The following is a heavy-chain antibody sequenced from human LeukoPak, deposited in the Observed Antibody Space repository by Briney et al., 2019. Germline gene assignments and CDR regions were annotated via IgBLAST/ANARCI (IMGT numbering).Heavy chain of an antibody. V-gene: IGHV1-69*04. D-gene: IGHD5-24*01. J-gene: IGHJ3*02. CDR1: GGTFSSYA. CDR2: IIPILGIA. CDR3: ARPRRDGYNYGAFDI. Sequence: SVKVSCKASGGTFSSYAISWVRQAPGQGLEWMGRIIPILGIANYAQKFQGRVTITADKSTSTAYMELSSLRSEDTAVYYCARPRRDGYNYGAFDIWGQGTMVTVSS.